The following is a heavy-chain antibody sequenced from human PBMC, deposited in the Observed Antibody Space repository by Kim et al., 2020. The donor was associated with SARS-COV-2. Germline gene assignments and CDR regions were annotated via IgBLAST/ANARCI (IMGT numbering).Heavy chain of an antibody. CDR3: ARPAVPAVLYGMDV. D-gene: IGHD6-13*01. V-gene: IGHV4-39*01. Sequence: NPSLKSRVTIAVDTSKNQFSLKLSSVTAADTAVYYCARPAVPAVLYGMDVWGQGTTVTVSS. J-gene: IGHJ6*02.